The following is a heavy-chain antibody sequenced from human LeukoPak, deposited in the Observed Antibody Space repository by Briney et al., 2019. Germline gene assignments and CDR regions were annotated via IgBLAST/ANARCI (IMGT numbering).Heavy chain of an antibody. CDR2: INHSGST. CDR3: ARGVDVVVITFAFDI. Sequence: SETLSLTCAVYGGSFSGYYWSWIREPPGKGLEWIGEINHSGSTNYNPSLKSRVTISVDTSKSQFSLKLSSVTAADTAVYYCARGVDVVVITFAFDIWGQGTMVTVSS. J-gene: IGHJ3*02. D-gene: IGHD3-22*01. CDR1: GGSFSGYY. V-gene: IGHV4-34*01.